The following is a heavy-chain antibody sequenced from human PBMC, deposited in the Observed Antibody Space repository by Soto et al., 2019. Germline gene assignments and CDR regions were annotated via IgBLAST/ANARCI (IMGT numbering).Heavy chain of an antibody. Sequence: SVKVSCKASGGTFSSYAISWVRQAPGQGLEWMGGIIPIFGTANYAQKFQGRVTITADESTSTAYMELSSLRSEDTAVYYCARRGRYCSGGSCYSAFTYYYGTDVWGQGTTVTVSS. J-gene: IGHJ6*02. CDR1: GGTFSSYA. V-gene: IGHV1-69*13. CDR3: ARRGRYCSGGSCYSAFTYYYGTDV. D-gene: IGHD2-15*01. CDR2: IIPIFGTA.